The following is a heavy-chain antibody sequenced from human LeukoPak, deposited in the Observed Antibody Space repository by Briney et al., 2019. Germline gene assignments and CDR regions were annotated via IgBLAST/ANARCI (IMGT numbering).Heavy chain of an antibody. D-gene: IGHD3-10*01. CDR1: GDSVSSDSAV. Sequence: SQTLSLTCAISGDSVSSDSAVWNWIRQSPSTGLEWLGRTYYRSKWNSHYAESVKSRLTINPDTSRNQFSLQLNSVTPEDTAVYYCARDGSASYFNLWGQGTLVTVSS. CDR2: TYYRSKWNS. V-gene: IGHV6-1*01. J-gene: IGHJ5*02. CDR3: ARDGSASYFNL.